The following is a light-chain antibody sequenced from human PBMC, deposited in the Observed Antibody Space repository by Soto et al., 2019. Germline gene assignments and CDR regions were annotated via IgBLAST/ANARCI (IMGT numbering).Light chain of an antibody. CDR3: CSYTGATTAYV. J-gene: IGLJ1*01. V-gene: IGLV2-23*01. CDR1: RNDVGNYNL. CDR2: EDS. Sequence: QSVLTQPASVSGSPGQSITVSCTGSRNDVGNYNLVSWYQQSPGKAPKLLIYEDSKRPSGVSNRFSGSKSGDTASLTISGLQTEDEADYYCCSYTGATTAYVFGTGTRSPS.